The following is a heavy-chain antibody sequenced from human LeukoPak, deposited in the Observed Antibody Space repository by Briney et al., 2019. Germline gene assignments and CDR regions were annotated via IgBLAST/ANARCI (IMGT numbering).Heavy chain of an antibody. J-gene: IGHJ4*02. CDR3: ARDDDNYFDY. D-gene: IGHD3-22*01. V-gene: IGHV3-21*01. CDR2: ISSSSSYI. CDR1: GFTFSSYS. Sequence: MSGGSLRLSCAASGFTFSSYSMNWVRQAPGKGLGWVSSISSSSSYIYYADSVKGRFTISRDNAKNSLYLQMNSLRAEDTAVYYCARDDDNYFDYWGQGTLVTVSS.